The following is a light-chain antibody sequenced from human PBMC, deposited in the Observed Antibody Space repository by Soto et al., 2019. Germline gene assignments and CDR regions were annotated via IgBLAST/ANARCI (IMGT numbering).Light chain of an antibody. CDR3: SSYTSSSTL. CDR2: EVS. J-gene: IGLJ1*01. CDR1: SSDVGGYNY. V-gene: IGLV2-14*01. Sequence: QAARTHPASVSGSPGQSITIACTGTSSDVGGYNYVSWYQQHPGKAPKLMIYEVSNRPSGVSSRFSGSKSGNTASLTISGLQAEDEADYYCSSYTSSSTLFGTGTKVTVL.